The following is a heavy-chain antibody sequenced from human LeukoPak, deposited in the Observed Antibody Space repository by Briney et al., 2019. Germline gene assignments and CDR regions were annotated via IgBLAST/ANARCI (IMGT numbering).Heavy chain of an antibody. D-gene: IGHD2-15*01. V-gene: IGHV4-38-2*02. CDR1: GYSISSGYY. CDR2: IYHSGST. Sequence: SETLSLTCTVSGYSISSGYYWGWIRPPPGKGLEWIGSIYHSGSTYYNPSLKSRVTISVDTSKNQFSLKLSSVTAADTAVYYCARLYCSGGSCSHYYYYYYMDVWGKGTTVTVSS. J-gene: IGHJ6*03. CDR3: ARLYCSGGSCSHYYYYYYMDV.